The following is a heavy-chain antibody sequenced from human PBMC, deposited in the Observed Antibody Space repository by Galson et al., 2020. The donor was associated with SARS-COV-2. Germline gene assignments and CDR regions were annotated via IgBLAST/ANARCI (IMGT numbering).Heavy chain of an antibody. Sequence: ELSMHWVRQARGKGLVWMGGFDPDDGEKIYAQKFQGRVTMTEDTSTDTAYMELSSLRSEDTAVYYSATATPLHRRFFGVVIDNWFDPWGQGTLVTVSS. J-gene: IGHJ5*02. CDR3: ATATPLHRRFFGVVIDNWFDP. V-gene: IGHV1-24*01. D-gene: IGHD3-3*01. CDR1: ELS. CDR2: FDPDDGEK.